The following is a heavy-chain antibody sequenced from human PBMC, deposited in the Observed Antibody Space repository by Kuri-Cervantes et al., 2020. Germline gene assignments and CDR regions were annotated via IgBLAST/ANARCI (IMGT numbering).Heavy chain of an antibody. CDR2: IRVSGDTA. D-gene: IGHD1-26*01. J-gene: IGHJ4*02. CDR1: GFAFSDYA. Sequence: GGSLRLSCAASGFAFSDYAMMWVRQAPGKGLEWVSGIRVSGDTAYYADSVKGRFIVSRDNSKSSLYLQMNSLRAEDTAVYYCAKASENSGSYQTTLDYWGQGTLVTVSS. CDR3: AKASENSGSYQTTLDY. V-gene: IGHV3-23*01.